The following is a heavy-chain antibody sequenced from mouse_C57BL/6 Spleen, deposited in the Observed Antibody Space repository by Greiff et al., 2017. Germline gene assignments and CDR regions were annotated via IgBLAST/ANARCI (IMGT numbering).Heavy chain of an antibody. J-gene: IGHJ1*03. V-gene: IGHV1-80*01. Sequence: QVQLKEPGAELVKPGASVKISCKASGYAFSSYWMNWVKQRPGKGLEWIGQIYPGDGDTNYNGKFKGKDTLTADKSSSTASMQLISRTSEDSAVYVCARRDTTSGLNLYVGVWGTGTTVTFSS. CDR1: GYAFSSYW. CDR2: IYPGDGDT. D-gene: IGHD1-1*01. CDR3: ARRDTTSGLNLYVGV.